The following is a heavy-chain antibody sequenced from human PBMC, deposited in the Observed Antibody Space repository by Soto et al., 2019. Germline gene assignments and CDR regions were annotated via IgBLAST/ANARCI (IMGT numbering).Heavy chain of an antibody. CDR1: GFTFSSYA. CDR2: ISYDGSNK. D-gene: IGHD5-18*01. J-gene: IGHJ6*02. Sequence: QVQLVESGGGVVQPGRSLRLSCAASGFTFSSYAMHWVRQAPGKGLEWVAVISYDGSNKYYADSVKGRFTISRDNSKNTLYLQMNSLRAEDTAVYYCARGGRGYSYGPFDGMDVWGQGTTVTVSS. V-gene: IGHV3-30-3*01. CDR3: ARGGRGYSYGPFDGMDV.